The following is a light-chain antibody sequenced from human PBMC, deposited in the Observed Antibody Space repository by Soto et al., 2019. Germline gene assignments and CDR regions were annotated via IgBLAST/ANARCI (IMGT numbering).Light chain of an antibody. CDR1: SSDIGAYAY. CDR3: GSYTRSNSVI. V-gene: IGLV2-14*03. Sequence: QSVLTQPASVSGSPGQSNAISCTGTSSDIGAYAYVSWYQQHPGKIPKLIVFDVNYRPSGVSSRFSGSKSGNTASLTISGLQAEDEADYYCGSYTRSNSVIFGGGTKLTVL. J-gene: IGLJ2*01. CDR2: DVN.